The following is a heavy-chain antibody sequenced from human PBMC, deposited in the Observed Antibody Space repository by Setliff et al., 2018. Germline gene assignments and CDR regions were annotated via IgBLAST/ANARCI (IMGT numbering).Heavy chain of an antibody. CDR1: GYSISSGYY. Sequence: SETLSLTCAVSGYSISSGYYWGWIRQPPGKGLEWIGSIYHSGSTYYNPSLKSRITISLDTSKNQFSLKVNSVTAADTAVYYCARGPPGYNPYHWFDPWGQGTLVTVSS. J-gene: IGHJ5*02. CDR3: ARGPPGYNPYHWFDP. V-gene: IGHV4-38-2*01. CDR2: IYHSGST. D-gene: IGHD5-12*01.